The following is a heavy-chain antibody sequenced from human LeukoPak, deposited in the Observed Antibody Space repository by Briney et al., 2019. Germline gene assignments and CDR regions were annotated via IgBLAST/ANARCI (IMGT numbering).Heavy chain of an antibody. J-gene: IGHJ4*02. CDR2: IYYSGST. CDR3: AGAPHTYYDFWSGSEFDY. V-gene: IGHV4-59*01. D-gene: IGHD3-3*01. CDR1: GGSISSYY. Sequence: SETLSLTCTVSGGSISSYYWSWIRQPPRKGLEWIGYIYYSGSTNYNPSLKSRVTISVDTSKNQFSLKLSSVTAADTAVYYCAGAPHTYYDFWSGSEFDYWGQGTLVTVSS.